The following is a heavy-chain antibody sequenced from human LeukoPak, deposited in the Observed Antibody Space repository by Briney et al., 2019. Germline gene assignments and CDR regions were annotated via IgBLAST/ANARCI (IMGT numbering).Heavy chain of an antibody. D-gene: IGHD3-22*01. CDR1: GFTFSSYS. CDR3: ARDLGSSGYYSPYYFDY. J-gene: IGHJ4*02. Sequence: GGSLRLSCAPSGFTFSSYSMNWGPQAPGKGLEWVSSISITSKYIYYADSVKGRFTISRDNAKNSLYLQMNSLRAEDTAVYYCARDLGSSGYYSPYYFDYWGQGTLVTVSS. V-gene: IGHV3-21*01. CDR2: ISITSKYI.